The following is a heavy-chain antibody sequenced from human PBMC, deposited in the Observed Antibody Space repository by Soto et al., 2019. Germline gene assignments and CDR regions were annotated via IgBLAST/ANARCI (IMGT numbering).Heavy chain of an antibody. CDR2: ISWNSGNV. CDR1: GFIFDNYA. V-gene: IGHV3-9*01. CDR3: AKDTGDSSGYYYYYYYGMDV. D-gene: IGHD3-22*01. Sequence: EVHLVESGGGLVQPGRSLRLSCAASGFIFDNYAMHWVRQAPGKGLEWVSGISWNSGNVGYADSVKGRFTISRDNAENSLYLQMNSLRPEDTALYYCAKDTGDSSGYYYYYYYGMDVWGQGTTVTVSS. J-gene: IGHJ6*02.